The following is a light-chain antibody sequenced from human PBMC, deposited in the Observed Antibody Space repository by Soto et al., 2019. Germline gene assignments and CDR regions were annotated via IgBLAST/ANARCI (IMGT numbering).Light chain of an antibody. Sequence: QSVLTQPPSVSGAPGQRVTISCTGSSSNIGAGYDVHWYQQLPGTAPKLLIYGKSNRPSGVPDRFSGSKSGTSAYLSITGLPAEEGADYYCPSYDSSLSGSVFGGGTKVTVL. CDR1: SSNIGAGYD. CDR3: PSYDSSLSGSV. V-gene: IGLV1-40*01. J-gene: IGLJ2*01. CDR2: GKS.